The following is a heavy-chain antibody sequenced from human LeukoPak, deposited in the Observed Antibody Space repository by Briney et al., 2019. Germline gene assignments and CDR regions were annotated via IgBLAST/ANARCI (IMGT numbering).Heavy chain of an antibody. CDR1: GFTFSNHA. CDR2: IGAGGSNT. CDR3: AKDTPIYGDQGGAFNI. Sequence: GGSLRLSCAASGFTFSNHAMSWVRQASGKGLEWVSRIGAGGSNTYHADSVKGRFTISRDNSKNTLYLQMNSLRAEDTAVYYCAKDTPIYGDQGGAFNIWGQGTMVTVSS. V-gene: IGHV3-23*01. D-gene: IGHD4-17*01. J-gene: IGHJ3*02.